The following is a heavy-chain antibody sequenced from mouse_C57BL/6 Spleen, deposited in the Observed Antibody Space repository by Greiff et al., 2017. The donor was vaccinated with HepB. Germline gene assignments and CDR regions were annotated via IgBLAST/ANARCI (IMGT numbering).Heavy chain of an antibody. CDR2: IYPGSGST. V-gene: IGHV1-55*01. J-gene: IGHJ1*03. CDR1: GYTFTSYW. D-gene: IGHD6-2*01. CDR3: ARSLSWYFDV. Sequence: QVQLQQPGAELVKPGASVKMSCKASGYTFTSYWITWVKQRPGQGLEWLGDIYPGSGSTNYNEKFKSKATLTVDTSSSTAYMQLSSLTSEDSAVYYCARSLSWYFDVWGTGTTVTVSS.